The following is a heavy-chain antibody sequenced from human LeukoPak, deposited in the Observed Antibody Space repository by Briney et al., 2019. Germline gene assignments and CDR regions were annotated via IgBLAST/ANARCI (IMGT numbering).Heavy chain of an antibody. J-gene: IGHJ4*02. CDR2: ISGSAGRT. V-gene: IGHV3-23*01. D-gene: IGHD4-17*01. CDR3: AKRGTTVTPPPFDY. CDR1: GFTLSSYA. Sequence: RGGSLRLSCVASGFTLSSYAMSWVRQAPGKGLEWVSGISGSAGRTYYADSVKGRFTISRDNSKNTLSLEMNSLRAEDTAVYCCAKRGTTVTPPPFDYWGQGTRDRVSS.